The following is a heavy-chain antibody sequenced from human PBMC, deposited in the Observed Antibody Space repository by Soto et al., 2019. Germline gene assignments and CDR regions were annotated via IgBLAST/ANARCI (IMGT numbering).Heavy chain of an antibody. CDR3: ARGREYDYIWGSYRNDAFDI. Sequence: PSETLSLTCTVSGGSISSYYWSWIRQPPGKGLEWIGYIYYSGSINYNPSLKSRVTISVDTSKNQFSLKLSSVTAADTAVYYCARGREYDYIWGSYRNDAFDIWGQGTMVTVSS. V-gene: IGHV4-59*01. D-gene: IGHD3-16*02. CDR1: GGSISSYY. J-gene: IGHJ3*02. CDR2: IYYSGSI.